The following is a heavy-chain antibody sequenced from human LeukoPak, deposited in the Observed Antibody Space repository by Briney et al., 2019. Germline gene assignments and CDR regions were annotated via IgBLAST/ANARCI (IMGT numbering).Heavy chain of an antibody. CDR2: IRSKAYGGTT. CDR1: GFTSGDYA. Sequence: GGSLRLSCTASGFTSGDYAMSWFRQAPGKGLEWVGFIRSKAYGGTTEYAASVKGRFTISRDDSKSIAYLQMNSLKTEDTAVYYCTRDLPDHSSSSIWGQGTLVTVSS. D-gene: IGHD6-6*01. CDR3: TRDLPDHSSSSI. J-gene: IGHJ4*02. V-gene: IGHV3-49*03.